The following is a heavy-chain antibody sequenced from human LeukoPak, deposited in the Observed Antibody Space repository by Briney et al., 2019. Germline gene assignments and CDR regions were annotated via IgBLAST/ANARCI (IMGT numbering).Heavy chain of an antibody. CDR1: GGSFSGYY. J-gene: IGHJ4*02. V-gene: IGHV4-34*01. CDR3: ATGRFGSGCVYAY. CDR2: INHSGST. Sequence: PSETLSLTCAVYGGSFSGYYWSWIRQPPGQGLEWIGDINHSGSTNYNPSLKSRVTISVDTSKNQFSLKLSSVTAADTAVYYCATGRFGSGCVYAYWGQGALVTVSS. D-gene: IGHD6-19*01.